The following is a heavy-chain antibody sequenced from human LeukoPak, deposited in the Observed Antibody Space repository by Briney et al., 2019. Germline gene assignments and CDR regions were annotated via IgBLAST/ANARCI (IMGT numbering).Heavy chain of an antibody. Sequence: PGGSLRLSCAASGSTFSRYWMSWARQAPGKGLEWVANIKQDGSGKYYVDSVKGRFAISRDNAKNSLYLQMNSLRAEDTAVYYCGRDVSRGAGGAFDIWGQGTMVTVSS. J-gene: IGHJ3*02. CDR1: GSTFSRYW. CDR3: GRDVSRGAGGAFDI. CDR2: IKQDGSGK. D-gene: IGHD2-8*02. V-gene: IGHV3-7*01.